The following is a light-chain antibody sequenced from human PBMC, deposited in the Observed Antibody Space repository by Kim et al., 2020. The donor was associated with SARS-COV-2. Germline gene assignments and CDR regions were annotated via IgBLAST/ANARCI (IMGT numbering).Light chain of an antibody. J-gene: IGKJ1*01. CDR3: QQTDSFPWT. Sequence: ASVGDRVTITCRASKGISDWLAWYQQRPGKAPTLLIYEASTLQSGVPSRFRGSASGTDFTLTISSLQPDDFATYYCQQTDSFPWTFGQGTKVGIK. V-gene: IGKV1-12*01. CDR2: EAS. CDR1: KGISDW.